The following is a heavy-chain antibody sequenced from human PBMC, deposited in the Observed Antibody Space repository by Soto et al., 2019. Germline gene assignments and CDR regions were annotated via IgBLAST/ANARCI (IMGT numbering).Heavy chain of an antibody. CDR3: ARGLIVWFGELSRRGGHYYYMDV. D-gene: IGHD3-10*01. V-gene: IGHV4-34*01. CDR2: INDSGNI. J-gene: IGHJ6*03. Sequence: QVELQQWGAGLLKPSETLSLTCAVYGASVSGYQWTWIRQTPGKGLEWIGEINDSGNINYNPSTNSPVIIPLDTPKKQISLKLSSVTAAHSAVYYCARGLIVWFGELSRRGGHYYYMDVWGKGTTVTVSS. CDR1: GASVSGYQ.